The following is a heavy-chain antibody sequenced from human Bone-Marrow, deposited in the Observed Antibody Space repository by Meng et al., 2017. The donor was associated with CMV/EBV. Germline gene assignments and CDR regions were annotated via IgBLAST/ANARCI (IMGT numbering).Heavy chain of an antibody. D-gene: IGHD3-10*01. J-gene: IGHJ3*02. CDR2: IYYSGST. V-gene: IGHV4-39*07. CDR1: GGSISSSSYY. CDR3: VRGQGRGVDACAI. Sequence: SETLSLTCTVSGGSISSSSYYWGWIRQPPGKGLEWIGSIYYSGSTYYNPSPKSRVTISVDTSKNQFSLKLRNVTAADTAVYYCVRGQGRGVDACAIWGQGKMVNVSS.